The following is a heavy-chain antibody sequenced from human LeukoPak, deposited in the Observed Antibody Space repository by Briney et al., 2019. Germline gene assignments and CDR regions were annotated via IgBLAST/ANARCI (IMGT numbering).Heavy chain of an antibody. Sequence: GGSLRLSCAASGFTFSSYAVNWVRQAPGKGLEWVSAISSNGDFTYYADSVRGRFTISRDNSKNTVFLQINGLRAEDTAVYYCARVMRDCSGGTCYSYDYWGQGTLVTVSS. V-gene: IGHV3-23*01. CDR3: ARVMRDCSGGTCYSYDY. CDR2: ISSNGDFT. D-gene: IGHD2-15*01. CDR1: GFTFSSYA. J-gene: IGHJ4*02.